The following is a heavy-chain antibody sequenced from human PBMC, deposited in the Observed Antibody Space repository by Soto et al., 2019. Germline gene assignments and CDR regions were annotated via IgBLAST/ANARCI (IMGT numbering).Heavy chain of an antibody. CDR1: GGSISSSSYY. Sequence: QLQLQESGPGLVKPSETLSLTCTVSGGSISSSSYYWGWIRQPPGKGLEWIGRIYYSGSTYYNPSLKSRVTISVHTSKKHFSLKLNSVTAADTALYYCATRLLLFLDVWGKGTTVTVSS. D-gene: IGHD3-10*01. CDR2: IYYSGST. V-gene: IGHV4-39*02. CDR3: ATRLLLFLDV. J-gene: IGHJ6*04.